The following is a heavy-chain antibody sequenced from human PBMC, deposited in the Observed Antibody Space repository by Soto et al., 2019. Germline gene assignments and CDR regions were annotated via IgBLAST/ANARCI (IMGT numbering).Heavy chain of an antibody. D-gene: IGHD6-19*01. V-gene: IGHV3-23*01. CDR1: GFTFSSYA. CDR3: AKTPGSGWEVLFDY. Sequence: EVQLLESGGGLVQPGGSLRLSCAASGFTFSSYAMSWVRQAPGKGLEWVSAISGSGGSTYYADSVKGRFTISRDNSKNAMYLQMNSLRAEVSAGYYCAKTPGSGWEVLFDYWGQGTLVTVSS. CDR2: ISGSGGST. J-gene: IGHJ4*02.